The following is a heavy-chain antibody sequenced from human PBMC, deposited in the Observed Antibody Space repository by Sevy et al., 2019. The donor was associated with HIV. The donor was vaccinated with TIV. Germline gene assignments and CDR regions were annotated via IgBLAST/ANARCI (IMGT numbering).Heavy chain of an antibody. Sequence: GGSLRLSCAGSGFSFKNVWMTWVRQTPGKGLEWVGHAKRKSDGGSIDYGSPVNGRFTISRDDSKDMLYLQMSSLKTEDTGVYYCATVLGAGAAGAFEIWGQGTTVTVSS. J-gene: IGHJ3*02. V-gene: IGHV3-15*01. D-gene: IGHD1-26*01. CDR1: GFSFKNVW. CDR3: ATVLGAGAAGAFEI. CDR2: AKRKSDGGSI.